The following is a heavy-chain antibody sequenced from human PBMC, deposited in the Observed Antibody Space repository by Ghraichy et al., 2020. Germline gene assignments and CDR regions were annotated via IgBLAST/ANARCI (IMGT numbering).Heavy chain of an antibody. CDR2: IIPIFGTA. J-gene: IGHJ6*02. D-gene: IGHD5-12*01. Sequence: VKVSCKASGGTFSSYAISWVRQAPGQGLEWMGGIIPIFGTANYAQKFQGRVTITADESTSTAYMELSSLRSEDTAVYYCAREGEWLQPDYYYYGMDVWGQGTTVTVSS. CDR3: AREGEWLQPDYYYYGMDV. CDR1: GGTFSSYA. V-gene: IGHV1-69*13.